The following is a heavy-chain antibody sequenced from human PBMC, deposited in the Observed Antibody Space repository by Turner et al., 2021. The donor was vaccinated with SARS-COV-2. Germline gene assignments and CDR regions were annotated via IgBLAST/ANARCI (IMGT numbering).Heavy chain of an antibody. CDR3: AQQQGLYSNPMYYFDY. Sequence: VHLLVSGGVAVGPGRSLRLSWAASGFTSSSYGMYWVRQDPGKGLEWVAGISYDGSNNYYADSVKGRFTIARENSKNTLYLQINSLRADDTVVYYGAQQQGLYSNPMYYFDYWGQGTLVTVSS. J-gene: IGHJ4*02. D-gene: IGHD4-4*01. V-gene: IGHV3-30*18. CDR1: GFTSSSYG. CDR2: ISYDGSNN.